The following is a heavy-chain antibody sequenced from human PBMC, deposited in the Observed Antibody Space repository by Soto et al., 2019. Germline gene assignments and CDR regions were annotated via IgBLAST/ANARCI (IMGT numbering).Heavy chain of an antibody. V-gene: IGHV3-30*04. CDR3: AIGRMGYYGSGNYYNDEVCALDY. J-gene: IGHJ4*01. CDR2: ISYGGRNK. CDR1: GFTFSSYA. Sequence: PGGSRRLSCAASGFTFSSYAMHWVRQAPGKGQEREAVISYGGRNKDYADSVKGRFTTSRDNSKNTLYLQMNSLRAEHTAVYYCAIGRMGYYGSGNYYNDEVCALDYWGHGTLVTVSS. D-gene: IGHD3-10*01.